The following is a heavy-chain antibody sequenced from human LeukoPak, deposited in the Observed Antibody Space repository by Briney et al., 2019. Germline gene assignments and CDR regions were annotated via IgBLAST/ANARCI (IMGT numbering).Heavy chain of an antibody. V-gene: IGHV4-31*03. Sequence: PSQTLSLTCTVSGGSISSGGYYWSWLRQHPGKGLEWIGYIYYSGSTYYNPSLKSRVTISVDTSKNQFSLKLSSVTAADTAVYYCARSIRRGIAVAGSFDYWGQGTLVTVSS. CDR3: ARSIRRGIAVAGSFDY. CDR2: IYYSGST. J-gene: IGHJ4*02. CDR1: GGSISSGGYY. D-gene: IGHD6-19*01.